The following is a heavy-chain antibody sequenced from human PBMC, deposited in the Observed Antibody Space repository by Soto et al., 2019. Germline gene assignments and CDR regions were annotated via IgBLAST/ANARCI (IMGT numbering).Heavy chain of an antibody. CDR2: ISGSGGST. CDR3: AKDYYGVDV. V-gene: IGHV3-23*01. Sequence: GGSLRLSCAASGFTFSSYAINCVRQAPGKGLEWVSAISGSGGSTYYADSVKGRFTFSRDNSKNMLYLQMNVLIAEDTAVYYCAKDYYGVDVWGQGTTVTVSS. J-gene: IGHJ6*02. CDR1: GFTFSSYA.